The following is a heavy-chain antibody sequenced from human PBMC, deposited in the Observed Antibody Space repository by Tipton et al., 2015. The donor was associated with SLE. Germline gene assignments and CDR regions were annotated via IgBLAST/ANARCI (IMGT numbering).Heavy chain of an antibody. V-gene: IGHV4-31*03. CDR2: VYSGGTT. Sequence: GLVKPSETLSLTCIVSGGSISSGTGNWGWIRQPPGKGLEWIGYVYSGGTTYYNPSLKGRLTISLDASEKQFSLKLTSVTSADTAVYYCARGEVVAAKFDYWGQGTLVTVSS. J-gene: IGHJ4*02. CDR1: GGSISSGTGN. D-gene: IGHD2-15*01. CDR3: ARGEVVAAKFDY.